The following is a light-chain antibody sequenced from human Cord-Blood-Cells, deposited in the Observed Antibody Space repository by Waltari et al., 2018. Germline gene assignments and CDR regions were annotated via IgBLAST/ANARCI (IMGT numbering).Light chain of an antibody. Sequence: IVMTQSPATLSVSPGERATLSCRASQSVSSNLAWYQQKPGQAPRLLIYGASTRATGIPARFSGSGSGTEFTRTINSLQSEDFAVYYCQQYKNWPWTFGQGNKVEIK. CDR1: QSVSSN. CDR2: GAS. J-gene: IGKJ1*01. V-gene: IGKV3-15*01. CDR3: QQYKNWPWT.